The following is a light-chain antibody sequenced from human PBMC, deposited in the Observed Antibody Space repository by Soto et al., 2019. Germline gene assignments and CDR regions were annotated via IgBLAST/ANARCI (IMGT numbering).Light chain of an antibody. CDR1: SSNIGAPYD. CDR3: QSYDSSLSGSI. Sequence: QPVLTQPPSVSGAPGQRVTISCTGSSSNIGAPYDVHWYQHLPGTAPKLLIFGNINRPSGVPDRFSGSKSGTSASLAITGLQAEDEAEYYCQSYDSSLSGSIFGGGTQLTVL. V-gene: IGLV1-40*01. J-gene: IGLJ2*01. CDR2: GNI.